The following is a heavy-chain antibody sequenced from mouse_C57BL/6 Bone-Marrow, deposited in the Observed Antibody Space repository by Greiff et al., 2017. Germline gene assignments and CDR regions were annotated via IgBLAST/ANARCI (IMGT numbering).Heavy chain of an antibody. V-gene: IGHV1-9*01. CDR2: ILPGSGST. D-gene: IGHD1-1*02. CDR1: GYTFTGYW. CDR3: AESLWMYY. J-gene: IGHJ4*01. Sequence: QVQLQQSGAELMKPGASVKLSCKATGYTFTGYWIEWVKQRPGHGLEWIGEILPGSGSTNYNETFQGKATCTAETSSNTSYMQLSSLTTEYSAIYYCAESLWMYYWGQGTSVTVSS.